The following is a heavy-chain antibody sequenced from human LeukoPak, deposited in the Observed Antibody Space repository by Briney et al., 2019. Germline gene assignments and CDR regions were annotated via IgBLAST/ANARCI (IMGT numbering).Heavy chain of an antibody. J-gene: IGHJ4*02. Sequence: SETLSLTCAVYGGSFSGYYWSWIRQPPGKGLEWIGEINHSGSTNYNPSLKSRVTISVDTSKNQFSLRLRSVTAADTAVYYCARHFLPYYFDYWGQGTLATVSS. CDR1: GGSFSGYY. CDR3: ARHFLPYYFDY. V-gene: IGHV4-34*01. CDR2: INHSGST.